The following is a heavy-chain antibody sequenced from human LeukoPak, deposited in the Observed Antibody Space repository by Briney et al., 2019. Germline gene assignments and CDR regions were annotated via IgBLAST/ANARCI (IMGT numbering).Heavy chain of an antibody. Sequence: GASVKVSCKASGYTFTGYYMHWVRQAPGQGLEWMGRINPSSGGTNYAQKFQGRVTMTRDTSISTAYMELSRLRSDDTAVYYCARTLRRIAVAGTLDYWGQGTLVTVSS. D-gene: IGHD6-19*01. CDR1: GYTFTGYY. CDR2: INPSSGGT. J-gene: IGHJ4*02. CDR3: ARTLRRIAVAGTLDY. V-gene: IGHV1-2*06.